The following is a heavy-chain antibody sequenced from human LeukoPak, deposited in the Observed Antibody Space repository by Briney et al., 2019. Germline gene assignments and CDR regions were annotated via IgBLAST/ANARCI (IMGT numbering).Heavy chain of an antibody. CDR1: GGTFSSYA. J-gene: IGHJ4*02. Sequence: GASVKVSCKASGGTFSSYAISWVRQAPGQGLEWMGVIIPIFGTANYAQKFQGRVTITADESTSTAYMELSSLRSEDTAVYYCARETVDLRGYFDYWGQGTLVTVSS. D-gene: IGHD5-12*01. CDR3: ARETVDLRGYFDY. V-gene: IGHV1-69*13. CDR2: IIPIFGTA.